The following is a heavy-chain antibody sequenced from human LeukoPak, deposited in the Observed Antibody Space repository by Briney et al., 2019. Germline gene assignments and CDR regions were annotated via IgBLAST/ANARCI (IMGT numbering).Heavy chain of an antibody. CDR3: ARVIRDGYTDKPSSFDY. Sequence: SETLSLTCSVSGGSISTFHWHWIRQPPGKGLEWIGSIYHSGSTYYNPSLKSRVTISVDTSKNQFSLKLSSVTAADTAVYYCARVIRDGYTDKPSSFDYWGQGTLVTVSS. D-gene: IGHD5-24*01. J-gene: IGHJ4*02. CDR2: IYHSGST. CDR1: GGSISTFH. V-gene: IGHV4-39*07.